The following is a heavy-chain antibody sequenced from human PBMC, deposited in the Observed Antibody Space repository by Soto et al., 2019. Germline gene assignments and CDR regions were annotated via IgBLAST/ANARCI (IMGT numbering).Heavy chain of an antibody. D-gene: IGHD2-21*02. CDR2: IDPSDSYT. CDR3: ARHRGGDSNDAFDI. CDR1: GCVFYGSW. J-gene: IGHJ3*02. Sequence: CQGSGCVFYGSWMGWVRQMPGKGLEWMGRIDPSDSYTNNSPSFQGHVTISADKSISTAYLQWSSLKASDTAMYYCARHRGGDSNDAFDIWGQGTMVTFS. V-gene: IGHV5-10-1*01.